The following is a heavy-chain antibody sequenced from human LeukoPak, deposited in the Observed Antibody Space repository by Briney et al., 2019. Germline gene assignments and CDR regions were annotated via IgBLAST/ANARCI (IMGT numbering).Heavy chain of an antibody. Sequence: PGGSLRLSCAASGFTFSSYGMSWVRRAPGKGLEWVSAISGSGGSTYYADSVKGRFTISRDNSKNTLYLQMNSLRAEDTAVYYCAKAGEMATNYYYYYYMDVWGKGTTVTISS. V-gene: IGHV3-23*01. D-gene: IGHD5-24*01. J-gene: IGHJ6*03. CDR2: ISGSGGST. CDR1: GFTFSSYG. CDR3: AKAGEMATNYYYYYYMDV.